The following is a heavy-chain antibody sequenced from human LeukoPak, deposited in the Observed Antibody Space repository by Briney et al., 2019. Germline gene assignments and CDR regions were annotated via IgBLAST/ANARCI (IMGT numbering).Heavy chain of an antibody. V-gene: IGHV5-51*01. CDR1: GYSFTSYW. CDR3: ARPRAYYYDSSLGFDY. Sequence: GESLKISGKGSGYSFTSYWIGWVRQMPGKGLEWMGIIYPGDSDTRYSPSFQGQVTISADKSISTAYLQWSSLKASDTAMYYCARPRAYYYDSSLGFDYWGQGTLVTVSS. D-gene: IGHD3-22*01. CDR2: IYPGDSDT. J-gene: IGHJ4*02.